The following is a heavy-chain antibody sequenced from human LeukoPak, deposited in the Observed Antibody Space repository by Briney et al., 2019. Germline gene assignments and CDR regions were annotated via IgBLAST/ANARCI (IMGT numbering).Heavy chain of an antibody. Sequence: GGSLRLSCAASGFAFSDHWMIWVRQAPGKGLEWVANINQDESKKYYVDSVEGRFTISRDNAKNSLYLQMNSLRAEDTAVYYCAISTYSSSPSWGQGTLVTVSS. V-gene: IGHV3-7*01. CDR1: GFAFSDHW. J-gene: IGHJ5*02. CDR3: AISTYSSSPS. CDR2: INQDESKK. D-gene: IGHD6-6*01.